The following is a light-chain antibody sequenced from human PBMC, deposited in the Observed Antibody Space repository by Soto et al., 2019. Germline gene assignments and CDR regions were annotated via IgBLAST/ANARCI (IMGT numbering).Light chain of an antibody. Sequence: QSVLTQPPSVSGAPGQRVTISCTGSSSNIGAGYDVHWYQQLPGTAPKLLIYGNSNRPSGVPDRFSGSKSGTSASLAITGLQAEDEADYYCQSYDSSLVYVFGTGTMLTVL. CDR3: QSYDSSLVYV. CDR1: SSNIGAGYD. V-gene: IGLV1-40*01. J-gene: IGLJ1*01. CDR2: GNS.